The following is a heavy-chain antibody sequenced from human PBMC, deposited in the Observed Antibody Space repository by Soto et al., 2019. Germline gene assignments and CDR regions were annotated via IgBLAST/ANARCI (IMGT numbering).Heavy chain of an antibody. Sequence: GGSLRLSCAASGFPFSIYAMHLVRQSPGKGLEWVAVISYDGSNKYYADSVKGRFTISRDNSKNTLYLQMNSLRAEDTAVYYCARDEATVVSLYYFDYSGQGNMVAV. CDR1: GFPFSIYA. CDR2: ISYDGSNK. J-gene: IGHJ4*02. CDR3: ARDEATVVSLYYFDY. V-gene: IGHV3-30-3*01. D-gene: IGHD4-17*01.